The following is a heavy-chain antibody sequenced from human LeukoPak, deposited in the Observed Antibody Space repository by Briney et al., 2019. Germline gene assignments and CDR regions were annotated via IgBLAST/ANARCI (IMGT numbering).Heavy chain of an antibody. Sequence: PGGSLRLSCAASGFTFSSYSMNWVRQAPGKGLEWVSSISSSSSYIYYADSVKGRFTISRDNSKNTLYLQMNSLRAEDTAVYYCARHHRYTSGWSTPSSVFDYWGQGTLVTVSS. CDR1: GFTFSSYS. CDR3: ARHHRYTSGWSTPSSVFDY. D-gene: IGHD6-19*01. J-gene: IGHJ4*02. CDR2: ISSSSSYI. V-gene: IGHV3-21*01.